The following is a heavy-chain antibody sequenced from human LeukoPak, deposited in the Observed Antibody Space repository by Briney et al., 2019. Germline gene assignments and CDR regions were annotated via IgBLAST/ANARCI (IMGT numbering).Heavy chain of an antibody. D-gene: IGHD6-6*01. CDR3: ARRRQLGKNWFDP. Sequence: ASVKVSCKASGYTFTSYDINWVRQATGQGLEWMGWMNPNSGNTGYAQKFQGRVTMTRNTSISTAHMELSSLRSEDTAVYYCARRRQLGKNWFDPWGQGTLVTVSS. CDR2: MNPNSGNT. V-gene: IGHV1-8*01. CDR1: GYTFTSYD. J-gene: IGHJ5*02.